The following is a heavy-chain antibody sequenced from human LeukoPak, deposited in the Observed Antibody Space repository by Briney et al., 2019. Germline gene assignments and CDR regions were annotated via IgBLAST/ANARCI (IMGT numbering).Heavy chain of an antibody. CDR2: ISGSDGTT. J-gene: IGHJ4*02. V-gene: IGHV3-23*01. CDR3: ARAGGSYQVFDY. CDR1: GFTFSNYA. Sequence: GGSLRLSCAASGFTFSNYAMSWVRQAPGKGLEWVSGISGSDGTTYYADSVKGRFTISRDNAKNSLYLQMNSLRAEDTAVYYCARAGGSYQVFDYWGQGTLVTVSS. D-gene: IGHD1-26*01.